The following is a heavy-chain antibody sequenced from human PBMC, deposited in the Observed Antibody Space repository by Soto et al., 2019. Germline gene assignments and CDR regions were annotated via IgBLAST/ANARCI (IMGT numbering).Heavy chain of an antibody. V-gene: IGHV3-74*01. J-gene: IGHJ6*02. CDR2: INSDGSST. CDR3: ARDQAEPSVLGDYYYYYGMDV. D-gene: IGHD3-16*01. CDR1: GFTFSSYW. Sequence: GGSLRLSCAASGFTFSSYWMHWVRQAPGKGLVWVSRINSDGSSTSYADSVKGRFTISRDNAKNTLYLQMNSLRAEDTAVYYCARDQAEPSVLGDYYYYYGMDVWGQGTTVTVSS.